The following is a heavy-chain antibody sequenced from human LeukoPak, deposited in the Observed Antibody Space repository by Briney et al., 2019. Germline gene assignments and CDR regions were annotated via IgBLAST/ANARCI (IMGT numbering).Heavy chain of an antibody. CDR2: IYYSGST. CDR3: ATPYSGGYQGLDI. D-gene: IGHD1-26*01. V-gene: IGHV4-39*01. Sequence: SETLSLTCTVSGGSISSNKYYWGWIRQPPGKGLEWIGSIYYSGSTYYNPTLKSRVTIFVDTSKNQFSLKLGSVTAADTAVYYCATPYSGGYQGLDIWGQGTMVTVSS. J-gene: IGHJ3*02. CDR1: GGSISSNKYY.